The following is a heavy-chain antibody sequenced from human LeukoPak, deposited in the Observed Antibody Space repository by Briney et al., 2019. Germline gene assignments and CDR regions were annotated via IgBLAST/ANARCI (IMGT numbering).Heavy chain of an antibody. V-gene: IGHV4-34*01. CDR2: INHSGST. J-gene: IGHJ6*02. CDR3: ARGGTGYSSSWYKYYYYGMDV. CDR1: GGSFGGYY. D-gene: IGHD6-13*01. Sequence: SETLSLTCAVYGGSFGGYYWSWIRQPPGKGLEWIGEINHSGSTNYNPSLKSRVTISVDTSKNQFSLKLSSVTAADTAVYYCARGGTGYSSSWYKYYYYGMDVWGQGTTVTVSS.